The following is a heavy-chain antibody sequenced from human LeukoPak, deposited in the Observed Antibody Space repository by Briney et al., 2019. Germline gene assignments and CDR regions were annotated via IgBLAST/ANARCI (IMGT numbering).Heavy chain of an antibody. CDR1: GFTFSSYA. V-gene: IGHV3-30-3*01. D-gene: IGHD2-15*01. CDR3: ARGPDIVVVVAAYYFDY. J-gene: IGHJ4*02. Sequence: GGSLRLSCAASGFTFSSYAMHWVRQAPGKGLEWVAVISYDGSNKYYADSVKGRFTISRDNSKSTLYLQMNSLRAEDTAVYYCARGPDIVVVVAAYYFDYWGQGTLVTVSS. CDR2: ISYDGSNK.